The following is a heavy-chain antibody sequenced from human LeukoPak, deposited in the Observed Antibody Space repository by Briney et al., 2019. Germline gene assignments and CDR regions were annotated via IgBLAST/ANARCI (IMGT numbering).Heavy chain of an antibody. V-gene: IGHV3-30-3*01. J-gene: IGHJ6*02. CDR2: ILYDGSNK. CDR1: GFTFSSYA. Sequence: GGSLRLSCAASGFTFSSYAMHWVRQAPGKGLEWVAVILYDGSNKYYADSVKGRFTISRDNSKNTLYLQMNSLRAEDTAVYYCARDIAYCSGGSCYSYYYYGMDVWGQGTTVTVSS. CDR3: ARDIAYCSGGSCYSYYYYGMDV. D-gene: IGHD2-15*01.